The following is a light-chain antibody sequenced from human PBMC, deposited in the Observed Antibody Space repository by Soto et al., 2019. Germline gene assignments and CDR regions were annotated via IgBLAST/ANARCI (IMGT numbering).Light chain of an antibody. CDR2: EVS. CDR1: SSDVGSYNY. J-gene: IGLJ1*01. V-gene: IGLV2-14*01. CDR3: SSYTTRTTLYV. Sequence: QSALTQPASVSGSPGQSITISCTGTSSDVGSYNYVSWYQLHPGKAPKLMIYEVSNRPSGVSNRFSGYKSGDTASLTISGLQAEDEADYYCSSYTTRTTLYVFGTGTKVTVL.